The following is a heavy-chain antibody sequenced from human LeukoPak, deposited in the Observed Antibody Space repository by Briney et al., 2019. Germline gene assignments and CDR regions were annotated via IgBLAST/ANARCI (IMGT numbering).Heavy chain of an antibody. Sequence: PSETLSLTCTVSGGSISTYYWSWIRQPPGKGLEWIAYIYYSGSTNYNPSLKSRVTISVDTSKNQFSLKLSSVTAADTAVYYCARGVRGVDDAFDIWGQGTMVTVSS. CDR2: IYYSGST. CDR3: ARGVRGVDDAFDI. CDR1: GGSISTYY. V-gene: IGHV4-59*01. D-gene: IGHD3-10*01. J-gene: IGHJ3*02.